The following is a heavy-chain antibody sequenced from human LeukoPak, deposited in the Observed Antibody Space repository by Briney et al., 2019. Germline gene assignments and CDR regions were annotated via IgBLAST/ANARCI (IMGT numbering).Heavy chain of an antibody. Sequence: SETLSLTCTVSGGSISSYYWSWIRQPPRKGLEWIGHIYYSGSTNYNPSLKSRVTISVDTSKNQFSLKLSSVTAADTAVYYCARHQAHDLRTFDIWGQGTMVTVSS. J-gene: IGHJ3*02. CDR2: IYYSGST. CDR1: GGSISSYY. CDR3: ARHQAHDLRTFDI. V-gene: IGHV4-59*08.